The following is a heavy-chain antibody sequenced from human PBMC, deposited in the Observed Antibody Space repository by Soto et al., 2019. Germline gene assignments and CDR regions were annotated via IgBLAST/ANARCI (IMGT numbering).Heavy chain of an antibody. CDR2: ISSSGGST. V-gene: IGHV3-23*01. J-gene: IGHJ4*02. D-gene: IGHD5-12*01. CDR3: AKDLGGYSGYAFHY. CDR1: GFTFSSYA. Sequence: EVQLLESGGGLVQPGGSLRLSCAASGFTFSSYAMSWVRQAPAKGLEWVSAISSSGGSTYYADSVKGRFTISRDNSKNTLYLQMNSLRAEDTAVYYCAKDLGGYSGYAFHYWGQGTLVTVSS.